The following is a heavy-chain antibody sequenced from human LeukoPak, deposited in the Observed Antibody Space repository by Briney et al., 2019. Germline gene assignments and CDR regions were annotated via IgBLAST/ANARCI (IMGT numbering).Heavy chain of an antibody. CDR3: AKGGGYEAQYYYYYLDV. CDR1: GLTFSSYG. J-gene: IGHJ6*03. V-gene: IGHV3-30*02. CDR2: IRYDGSNK. D-gene: IGHD5-12*01. Sequence: GGSLNLSWEPSGLTFSSYGMYGVGKAQGKGLEGVAFIRYDGSNKYYADSVKGRFTISRDNSKNTLYLQMKSLRAEDTAVYYCAKGGGYEAQYYYYYLDVWGKGTTVTISS.